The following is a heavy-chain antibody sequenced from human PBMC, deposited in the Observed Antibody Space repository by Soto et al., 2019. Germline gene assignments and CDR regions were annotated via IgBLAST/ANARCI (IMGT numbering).Heavy chain of an antibody. J-gene: IGHJ6*02. Sequence: QALALTCAISGDSVCSNSADWNWIRQSAWRGLEWLGRTYYRSKWYNDYALSFKSPITINPDTSKNQFSLQLNSLTPEDTAVYYCARAIAVAGTYYYYGMDVWGQGTTVTVSS. V-gene: IGHV6-1*01. D-gene: IGHD6-19*01. CDR3: ARAIAVAGTYYYYGMDV. CDR2: TYYRSKWYN. CDR1: GDSVCSNSAD.